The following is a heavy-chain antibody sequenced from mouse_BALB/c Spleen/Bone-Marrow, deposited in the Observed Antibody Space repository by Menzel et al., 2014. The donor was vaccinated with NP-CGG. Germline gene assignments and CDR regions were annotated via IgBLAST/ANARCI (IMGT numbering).Heavy chain of an antibody. CDR1: GFTFSSFG. D-gene: IGHD2-10*02. J-gene: IGHJ4*01. Sequence: EVQLQQSGGGLVQPGGSRKLSCAASGFTFSSFGMHWVRQAPEKGLEWVAYISSGSSTIYYADTVKGRFTISRDNPKNTLFPQMTSLRSEDTAMYYCARGVWYHAMDYWGQGTSVTVSS. CDR2: ISSGSSTI. V-gene: IGHV5-17*02. CDR3: ARGVWYHAMDY.